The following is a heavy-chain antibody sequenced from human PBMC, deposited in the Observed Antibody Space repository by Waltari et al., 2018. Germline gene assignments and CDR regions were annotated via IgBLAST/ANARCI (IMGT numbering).Heavy chain of an antibody. CDR3: AIGSRETTGQFDY. D-gene: IGHD3-10*01. V-gene: IGHV4-34*01. J-gene: IGHJ4*02. Sequence: QVQLQQWGAGLLKPSETLSLTCAVYGGSFSGYYWSWIRQPPGKGLEWIGEINHSGSTNYIPSLKSRVTISVDTSKNQFSLKLGSVTAADTAVYYCAIGSRETTGQFDYWGQGTLVTVSS. CDR2: INHSGST. CDR1: GGSFSGYY.